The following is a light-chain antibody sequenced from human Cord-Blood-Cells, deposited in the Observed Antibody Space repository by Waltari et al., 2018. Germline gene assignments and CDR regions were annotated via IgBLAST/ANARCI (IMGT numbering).Light chain of an antibody. CDR2: DAS. Sequence: IVLAQSPATLPLSPGERSTLSCRASQSVSRYLAWYQQKPGQAPRLLIYDASHRATGIPARFSGSGSGTDFTLTISSLEPEDFAVYYCQQRSNWPLTFGGGTKVEIK. J-gene: IGKJ4*01. V-gene: IGKV3-11*01. CDR3: QQRSNWPLT. CDR1: QSVSRY.